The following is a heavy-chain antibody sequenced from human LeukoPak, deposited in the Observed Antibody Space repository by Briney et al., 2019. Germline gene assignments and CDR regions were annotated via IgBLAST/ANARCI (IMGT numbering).Heavy chain of an antibody. D-gene: IGHD3-10*01. Sequence: GGSLRLSCAASGFTFSIYSMNWVRQAPGKGLEWVSYMTGNSDTIYYADSVKGRFTISRDNAKNSVYLQMNSLRADDTAVYFCARGSGIYYDILDYWGQGTLVTVSS. CDR3: ARGSGIYYDILDY. CDR1: GFTFSIYS. V-gene: IGHV3-48*01. CDR2: MTGNSDTI. J-gene: IGHJ4*02.